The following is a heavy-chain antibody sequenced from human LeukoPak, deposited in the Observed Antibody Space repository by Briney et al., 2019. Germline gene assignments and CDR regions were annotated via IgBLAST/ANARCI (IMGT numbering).Heavy chain of an antibody. D-gene: IGHD4-17*01. V-gene: IGHV3-33*01. J-gene: IGHJ4*02. CDR2: IWYDGRDK. Sequence: GRSLRLSCAASGFTFSSYGMHWVRQAPGKGLEWVAVIWYDGRDKYYADSVEGRFTISRDNSKNTLYLQMNSLRAEDTAVYYCARDHRTTVTVYYFDYWGQGTLVTVSS. CDR1: GFTFSSYG. CDR3: ARDHRTTVTVYYFDY.